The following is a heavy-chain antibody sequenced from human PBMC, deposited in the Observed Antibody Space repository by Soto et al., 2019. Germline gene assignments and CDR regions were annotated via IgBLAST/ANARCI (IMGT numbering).Heavy chain of an antibody. J-gene: IGHJ4*02. V-gene: IGHV4-59*01. CDR2: IYYSGST. CDR1: GGSISSYY. Sequence: PSETLSLTCTVSGGSISSYYWSWIRQPPGKGLEWIGYIYYSGSTNYNPSLKSRVTISVDTSKNQFSLKLSSVTAADTAVYYCAREGPPVNLFDYWGQGTLVTSPQ. CDR3: AREGPPVNLFDY. D-gene: IGHD4-4*01.